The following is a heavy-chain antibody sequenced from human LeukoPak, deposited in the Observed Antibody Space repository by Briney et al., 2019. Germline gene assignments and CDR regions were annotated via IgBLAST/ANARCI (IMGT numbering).Heavy chain of an antibody. V-gene: IGHV3-66*02. CDR2: THVVSGE. CDR3: ANRGS. CDR1: GFTVSTDF. Sequence: GGSLRLSCAASGFTVSTDFVTWVRQAPGKGLVWVSMTHVVSGEFYADSVKGRFTLSSDDSKNTLYLHMNSLRTEDTAVYYCANRGSWGQGTLVTVSS. J-gene: IGHJ4*02.